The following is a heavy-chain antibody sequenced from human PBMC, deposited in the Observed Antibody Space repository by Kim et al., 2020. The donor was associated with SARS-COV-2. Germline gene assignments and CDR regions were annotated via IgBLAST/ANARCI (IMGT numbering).Heavy chain of an antibody. J-gene: IGHJ4*02. CDR1: GFTFSSYA. CDR2: ISYDGSNK. V-gene: IGHV3-30-3*01. D-gene: IGHD1-26*01. Sequence: GGSLRLSCAASGFTFSSYAMHWVRQAPGKGLEWVAVISYDGSNKYYADSAKGRFTISRDNSKNTLYLQMNSLRAEDTAVYYCARASSGSYWGGFDYWGQGTLVTVSS. CDR3: ARASSGSYWGGFDY.